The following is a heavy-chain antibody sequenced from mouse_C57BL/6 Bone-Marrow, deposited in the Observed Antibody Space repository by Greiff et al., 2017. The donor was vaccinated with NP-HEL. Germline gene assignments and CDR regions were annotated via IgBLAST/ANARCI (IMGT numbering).Heavy chain of an antibody. V-gene: IGHV1-81*01. CDR2: IYPRSGNT. CDR3: ASVTTVVDYAMDY. CDR1: GYTFTSYG. D-gene: IGHD1-1*01. J-gene: IGHJ4*01. Sequence: VQLQQSGAELARPGASVKLSCKASGYTFTSYGISWVKQRTGQGLEWIGEIYPRSGNTYYNEKFKGKATLTADKSSSTAYMELRSLTSEDSAVYFCASVTTVVDYAMDYWGQGTSVTVSS.